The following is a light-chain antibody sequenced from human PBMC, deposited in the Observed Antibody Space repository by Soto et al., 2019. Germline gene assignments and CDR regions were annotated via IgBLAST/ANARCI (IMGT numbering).Light chain of an antibody. J-gene: IGKJ2*01. V-gene: IGKV3-20*01. CDR1: QRLSSNS. Sequence: EIVLTQSPGTLSLSPGETATLSCGASQRLSSNSLAWYQQRPGQAPRLLIYGASSRATGIPDRFSGSGSGTDFTLTINMLEPGDFAVYYCQHYDTSSYTFGQGTKLEI. CDR3: QHYDTSSYT. CDR2: GAS.